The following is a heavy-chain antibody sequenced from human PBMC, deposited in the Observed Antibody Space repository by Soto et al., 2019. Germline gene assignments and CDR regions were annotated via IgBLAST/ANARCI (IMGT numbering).Heavy chain of an antibody. CDR3: ARQMPAAILLPTTRGWFAP. J-gene: IGHJ5*02. Sequence: QVQLQQWGAGLLKPSETLSLTCAVYGGSFTGYSWSWIRQPPGKGLEWIGAITHSGSTNYNPSLTSRVTISVETSKNQFSLKLSYVTAADTAVYYCARQMPAAILLPTTRGWFAPWGQGTLVTVSS. D-gene: IGHD2-2*02. V-gene: IGHV4-34*01. CDR2: ITHSGST. CDR1: GGSFTGYS.